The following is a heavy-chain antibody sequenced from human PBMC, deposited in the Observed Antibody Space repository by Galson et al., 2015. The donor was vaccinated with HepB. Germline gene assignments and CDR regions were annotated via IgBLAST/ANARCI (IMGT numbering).Heavy chain of an antibody. CDR3: AKDKVAGIAEYFQH. J-gene: IGHJ1*01. D-gene: IGHD6-19*01. V-gene: IGHV3-9*01. CDR2: ISWNSGSI. Sequence: SLRLSCAASGFSFDDYAMHWVRQAPGKGLEWVSGISWNSGSIGYADSVKGRFTVSRDNAKNSLYLQMNSLRAEDTALYYCAKDKVAGIAEYFQHWGQGTLVTVSS. CDR1: GFSFDDYA.